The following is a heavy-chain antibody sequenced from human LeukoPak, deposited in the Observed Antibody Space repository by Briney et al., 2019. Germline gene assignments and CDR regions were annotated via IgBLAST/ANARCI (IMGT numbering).Heavy chain of an antibody. Sequence: GGSLRLSCAASGFTFSSCWMSWVRQAPGKGLEWVANIKQDGSEKYYVDSVKGRFTISRDNAKNSLYLQMNSLRAEDTAVYYCAKDLVYYYGSGSRGYFDYWGQGTLVTVSS. J-gene: IGHJ4*02. CDR3: AKDLVYYYGSGSRGYFDY. CDR1: GFTFSSCW. V-gene: IGHV3-7*03. D-gene: IGHD3-10*01. CDR2: IKQDGSEK.